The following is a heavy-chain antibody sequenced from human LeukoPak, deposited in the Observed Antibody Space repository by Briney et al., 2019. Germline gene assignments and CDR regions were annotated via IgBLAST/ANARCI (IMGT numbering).Heavy chain of an antibody. CDR3: AGGRQWLAFDY. CDR1: GFTFSDYY. Sequence: GGSLRLSCAASGFTFSDYYMSWIRQAPGKRLEWVSYISSSGSIIYYADSVKGRFTISRDNAKNSLYLQMNSLRAEDTAVYYCAGGRQWLAFDYWGQGTLVTVSS. J-gene: IGHJ4*02. V-gene: IGHV3-11*04. D-gene: IGHD6-19*01. CDR2: ISSSGSII.